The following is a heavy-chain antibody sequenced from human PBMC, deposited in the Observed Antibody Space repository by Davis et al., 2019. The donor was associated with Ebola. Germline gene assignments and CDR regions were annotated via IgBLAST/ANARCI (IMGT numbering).Heavy chain of an antibody. CDR2: ISSSSSYI. CDR1: GFTFSSYS. Sequence: GESLKISCAASGFTFSSYSMNWVRQAPGKGLEWVSSISSSSSYIYYADSVKGRFTISRDNAKNSLYLQMNSLRAEDTAVYYCARAPVRLMVYAGDYDYWGQGTLVTVSS. D-gene: IGHD2-8*01. CDR3: ARAPVRLMVYAGDYDY. V-gene: IGHV3-21*01. J-gene: IGHJ4*02.